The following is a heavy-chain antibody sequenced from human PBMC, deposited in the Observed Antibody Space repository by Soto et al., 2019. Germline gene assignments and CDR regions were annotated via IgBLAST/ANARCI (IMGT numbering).Heavy chain of an antibody. CDR1: GFTFSSYT. CDR2: MSYDGSKK. D-gene: IGHD1-26*01. Sequence: QVQLVESGGGVVQPGRSLRLSCAASGFTFSSYTLHWVRQAPGKGLEWVTFMSYDGSKKYYADSVKGRFTISRDNSKNTLYLQVNRLRAEDTAVYYCARDERSGTYSGIMDVWGQGTTVTVSS. CDR3: ARDERSGTYSGIMDV. V-gene: IGHV3-30-3*01. J-gene: IGHJ6*02.